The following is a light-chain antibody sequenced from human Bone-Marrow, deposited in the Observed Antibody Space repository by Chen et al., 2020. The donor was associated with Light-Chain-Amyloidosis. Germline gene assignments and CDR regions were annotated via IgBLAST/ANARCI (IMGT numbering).Light chain of an antibody. V-gene: IGKV3-11*01. Sequence: EIMLTQSPATMSFSPVERATLSCRASQTVDSFLAWYQQKPGQAPRLLIYDASNRATGIPARISGSGSGTDFTLTISSLEPEDFAVYYCQQRSYWPPSFGQGTKVEIK. CDR2: DAS. CDR3: QQRSYWPPS. J-gene: IGKJ1*01. CDR1: QTVDSF.